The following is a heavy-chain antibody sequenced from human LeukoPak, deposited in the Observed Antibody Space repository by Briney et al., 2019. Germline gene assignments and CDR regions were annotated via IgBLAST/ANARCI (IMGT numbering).Heavy chain of an antibody. CDR1: GFTFSSYG. D-gene: IGHD2-2*01. CDR2: IWYDGSNK. Sequence: GGSLRLSCAASGFTFSSYGMHWVRQAPGKGLEWVAVIWYDGSNKYYADSVMGRFTISRDNSKNTLYLQMNSLRAEDTAVYYCARDIGLAVVVPAALDYWGQGTLVTVSS. CDR3: ARDIGLAVVVPAALDY. J-gene: IGHJ4*02. V-gene: IGHV3-33*01.